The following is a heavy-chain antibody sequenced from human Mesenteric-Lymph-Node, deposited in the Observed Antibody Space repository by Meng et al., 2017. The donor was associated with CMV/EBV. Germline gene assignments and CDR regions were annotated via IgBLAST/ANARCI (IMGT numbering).Heavy chain of an antibody. J-gene: IGHJ5*02. CDR1: GYFISHGYY. CDR3: ARGSRIQLWFDP. D-gene: IGHD5-18*01. V-gene: IGHV4-38-2*02. CDR2: IYYSGST. Sequence: SETLSLTCNVSGYFISHGYYWGWIRQPPGKGLEWIGSIYYSGSTYYNPSLKSRVTISVDTSKNQFSLKLSSVTAADTAVYYCARGSRIQLWFDPWGQGTLVTVSS.